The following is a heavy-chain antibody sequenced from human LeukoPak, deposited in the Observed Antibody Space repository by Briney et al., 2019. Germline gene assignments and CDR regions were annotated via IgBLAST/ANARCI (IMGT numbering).Heavy chain of an antibody. CDR1: GFTFSSYS. V-gene: IGHV3-21*03. Sequence: GGSLRLSCAASGFTFSSYSMNWVRQAPGKGLEWVSSISSSSSYIYYADSVKGRFTISRDNAKNSLYLQMNSLKTEDTAVYYCTTEGYYDSSGYYLPDFDYWGQGTLVTVSS. D-gene: IGHD3-22*01. CDR3: TTEGYYDSSGYYLPDFDY. CDR2: ISSSSSYI. J-gene: IGHJ4*02.